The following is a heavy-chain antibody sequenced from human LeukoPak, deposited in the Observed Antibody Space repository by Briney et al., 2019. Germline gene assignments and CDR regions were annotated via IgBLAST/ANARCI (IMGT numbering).Heavy chain of an antibody. CDR1: GYTFTGYY. V-gene: IGHV1-2*02. D-gene: IGHD3-22*01. Sequence: AASVKVSCKASGYTFTGYYMHWVRQAPGQGLEWMGWINPNSGGTNYAQKFQGRVTMTRDTSISTAYMELSRLRSDDTAVYYCARVMYYDSSGYYPNFDYWGQGTLVTVSS. CDR2: INPNSGGT. CDR3: ARVMYYDSSGYYPNFDY. J-gene: IGHJ4*02.